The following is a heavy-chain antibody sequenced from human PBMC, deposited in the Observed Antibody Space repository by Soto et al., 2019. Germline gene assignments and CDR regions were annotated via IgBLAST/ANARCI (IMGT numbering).Heavy chain of an antibody. CDR2: ISGSGGST. CDR1: GFTFSSYA. CDR3: AKHGRYSSSSGIDY. D-gene: IGHD6-6*01. V-gene: IGHV3-23*01. J-gene: IGHJ4*02. Sequence: PGGSLRLSCAASGFTFSSYAMSWVRQAPGKGLEWVSAISGSGGSTYYADSVKGRFTISRDNSKNTLYLQMNSLRAEDTAVYYSAKHGRYSSSSGIDYWGQGTLVTVSS.